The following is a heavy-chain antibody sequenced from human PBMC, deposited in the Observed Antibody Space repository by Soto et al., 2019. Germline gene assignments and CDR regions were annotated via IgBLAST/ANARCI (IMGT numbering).Heavy chain of an antibody. D-gene: IGHD1-1*01. CDR1: GYIFTTYG. Sequence: QVHLVQSGAEVKKPGASVTVSCKGSGYIFTTYGITWVRQAPGQGLEWIGWISAHNVNTNYADKLQGRVTVTKDTSTSTAYMELRKLRSDDRAVYYCARGRYGDYWGQGALVSVSS. CDR2: ISAHNVNT. J-gene: IGHJ4*02. V-gene: IGHV1-18*01. CDR3: ARGRYGDY.